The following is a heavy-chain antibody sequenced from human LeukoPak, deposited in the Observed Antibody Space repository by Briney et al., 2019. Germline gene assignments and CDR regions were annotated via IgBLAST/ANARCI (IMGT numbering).Heavy chain of an antibody. Sequence: ASVKVSCKASGGTFSSYAISWVRQAPGQGLEWMGGIIPIFGTANYAQKFQGRVTITADESTSTAYMELSSLRSEDTAVYYCASLRDGYTGRHYFDYWGQGTLVTVSS. CDR1: GGTFSSYA. D-gene: IGHD5-24*01. CDR3: ASLRDGYTGRHYFDY. J-gene: IGHJ4*02. V-gene: IGHV1-69*13. CDR2: IIPIFGTA.